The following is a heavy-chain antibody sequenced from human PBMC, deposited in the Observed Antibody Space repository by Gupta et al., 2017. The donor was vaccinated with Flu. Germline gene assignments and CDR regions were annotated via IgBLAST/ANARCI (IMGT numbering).Heavy chain of an antibody. CDR1: GYKFTTYW. Sequence: DVQLVQSGAEVQKPGKSLKIFWKGSGYKFTTYWIGWVRQMPGKGLEWMWIIYPGNSDIRYSPSFQGQVTISADKSISTAYLQWSSLRASDTAIYYCARRRAFDGYHFDYWGQGTLVTVSS. D-gene: IGHD5-18*01. V-gene: IGHV5-51*03. CDR2: IYPGNSDI. CDR3: ARRRAFDGYHFDY. J-gene: IGHJ4*02.